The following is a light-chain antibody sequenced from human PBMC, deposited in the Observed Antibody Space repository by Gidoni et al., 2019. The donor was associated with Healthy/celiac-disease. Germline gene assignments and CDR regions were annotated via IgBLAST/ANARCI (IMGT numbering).Light chain of an antibody. V-gene: IGLV2-14*01. CDR1: SSAVGGYNY. J-gene: IGLJ2*01. CDR2: EVS. Sequence: QSALTQPASVSGSPGPSITISCTGTSSAVGGYNYVSSYQQHPGKAPKLMIYEVSNRPSGVSNRFSGSKSGNTASLTISGLQAEDEADYYCSSYTSSSTLVVFGGGTKLTVL. CDR3: SSYTSSSTLVV.